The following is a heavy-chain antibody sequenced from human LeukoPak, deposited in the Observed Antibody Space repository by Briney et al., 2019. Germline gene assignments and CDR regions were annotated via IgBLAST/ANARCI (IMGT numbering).Heavy chain of an antibody. Sequence: GASVKGSCKASGYTFTAHYMHWVRQAPGQGLEWMGWINPKSGGTDYAQKFQGRVTMTRDTSISTAYMELSRLRSDDTAVYYCATRSSYGSGTPSDAFDIWGQGTMVTVSS. V-gene: IGHV1-2*02. J-gene: IGHJ3*02. CDR1: GYTFTAHY. CDR2: INPKSGGT. CDR3: ATRSSYGSGTPSDAFDI. D-gene: IGHD3-10*01.